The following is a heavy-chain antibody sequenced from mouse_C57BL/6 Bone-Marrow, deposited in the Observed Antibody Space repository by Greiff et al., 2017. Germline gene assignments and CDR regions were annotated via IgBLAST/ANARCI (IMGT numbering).Heavy chain of an antibody. Sequence: EVQGVESGGDLVKPGGSLKLSCAASGFTFSSYGMSWVRQTPDKRLEWVATISSGGSYTYYPDSVKGRFTISRDNAKTTLYLQMSSLKSEDTAMYYCVRHDLCMYYWGQGASVTVSS. D-gene: IGHD6-2*01. CDR1: GFTFSSYG. CDR2: ISSGGSYT. CDR3: VRHDLCMYY. V-gene: IGHV5-6*01. J-gene: IGHJ4*01.